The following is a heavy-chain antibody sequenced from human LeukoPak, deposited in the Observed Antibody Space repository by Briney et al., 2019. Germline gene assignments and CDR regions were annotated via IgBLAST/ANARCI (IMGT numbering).Heavy chain of an antibody. Sequence: PSETLSLTCAVYGGSFSGYYWSWIRQPPGKGLEWIGEINHSGSTNYNPSLKSRVTISVDTSKNQFSLKLSSVTAADTAVYYCVRTTVGPRYFDYWGQGTLVTVSS. V-gene: IGHV4-34*01. D-gene: IGHD4-23*01. CDR1: GGSFSGYY. J-gene: IGHJ4*02. CDR2: INHSGST. CDR3: VRTTVGPRYFDY.